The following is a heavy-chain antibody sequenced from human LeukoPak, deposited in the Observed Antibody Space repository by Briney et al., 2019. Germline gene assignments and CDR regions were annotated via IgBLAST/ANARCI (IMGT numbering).Heavy chain of an antibody. CDR1: GFSFSVFW. J-gene: IGHJ6*04. CDR3: AELGITMIGGV. CDR2: IKTDGSIT. D-gene: IGHD3-10*02. V-gene: IGHV3-74*01. Sequence: GGSLRLSCAASGFSFSVFWMHWVRQAPGKGPVWVSRIKTDGSITDYADSVKGRFTISRDNAKNSLYLQMNSLRAEDTAVYYCAELGITMIGGVWGKGTTVTISS.